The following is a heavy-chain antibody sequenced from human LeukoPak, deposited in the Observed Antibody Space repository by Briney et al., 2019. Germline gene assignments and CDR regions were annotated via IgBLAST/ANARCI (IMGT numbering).Heavy chain of an antibody. Sequence: GGSLTLPCAACGFTFRSFGIYWLRQAPGKGREWVAAVSFDGDNEDYGDSVKGRFTISRDNSKNTLYLQMNILRAEDTAVYYCASGGCSASTCSFRHWGQGTLVTVSS. CDR1: GFTFRSFG. J-gene: IGHJ1*01. D-gene: IGHD2-15*01. V-gene: IGHV3-30*01. CDR2: VSFDGDNE. CDR3: ASGGCSASTCSFRH.